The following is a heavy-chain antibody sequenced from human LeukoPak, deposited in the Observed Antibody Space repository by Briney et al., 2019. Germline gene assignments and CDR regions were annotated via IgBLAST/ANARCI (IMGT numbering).Heavy chain of an antibody. CDR1: GGSISSGGYC. D-gene: IGHD3-22*01. CDR3: ASTSYNRSLKSRVTISVDRFKNQFSLKLSSVPAADTAVYYCGSSRSYGDNGPFDY. V-gene: IGHV4-30-2*01. Sequence: SETLSLTCTVSGGSISSGGYCWGWMRQRPGKGLGWVVYICHSWSTYYNPFLKSRITIPVDRANNQGSPKLSSVTAACTAVYPGASTSYNRSLKSRVTISVDRFKNQFSLKLSSVPAADTAVYYCGSSRSYGDNGPFDYWGQGTLVTVSS. J-gene: IGHJ4*02. CDR2: ICHSWST.